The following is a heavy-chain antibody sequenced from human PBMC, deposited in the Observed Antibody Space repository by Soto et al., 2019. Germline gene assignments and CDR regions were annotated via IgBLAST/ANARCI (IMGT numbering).Heavy chain of an antibody. CDR3: ARDQGVVGAPYYFDY. D-gene: IGHD1-26*01. Sequence: ASVKVSCKASGYTFTGYYMHWVRQAPGQGLEWMGWINPNSGGTNYAQKFQGWVTMTRDTSISTAYMGLSRLRSDDTAVYYCARDQGVVGAPYYFDYWGQGTLVTVSS. CDR1: GYTFTGYY. CDR2: INPNSGGT. V-gene: IGHV1-2*04. J-gene: IGHJ4*02.